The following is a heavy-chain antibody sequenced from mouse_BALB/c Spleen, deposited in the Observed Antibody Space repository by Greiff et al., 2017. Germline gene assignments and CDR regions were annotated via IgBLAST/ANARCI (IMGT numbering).Heavy chain of an antibody. CDR3: ARWLHFDY. D-gene: IGHD2-2*01. CDR2: INPSTGYT. CDR1: GYTFTSYW. J-gene: IGHJ2*01. V-gene: IGHV1-7*01. Sequence: QVQLQQSGAELAKPGASVKMSCKASGYTFTSYWMHWVKQRPGQGLEWIGYINPSTGYTEYNQKFKDKATLTADKSSSTAYMQLSSLTSEDSAVYYCARWLHFDYWGQGTTLTVSS.